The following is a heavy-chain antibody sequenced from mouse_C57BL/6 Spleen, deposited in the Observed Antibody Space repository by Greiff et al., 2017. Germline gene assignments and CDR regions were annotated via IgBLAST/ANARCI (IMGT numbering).Heavy chain of an antibody. CDR1: GYTFTSYW. V-gene: IGHV1-55*01. Sequence: QVQLQQPGAELVKPGASVKMSCKASGYTFTSYWITWVKQRPGQGLEWIGDIYPGSGSTNYNEKFKSKATLTVDTSSSTAYMQLSSPTSEDSAVYYGARSWPRYFDVWGTGTTVTVSS. CDR2: IYPGSGST. CDR3: ARSWPRYFDV. J-gene: IGHJ1*03.